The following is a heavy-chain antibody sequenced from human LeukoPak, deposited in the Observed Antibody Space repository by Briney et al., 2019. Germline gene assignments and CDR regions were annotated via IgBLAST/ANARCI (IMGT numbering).Heavy chain of an antibody. CDR2: IYYSGST. J-gene: IGHJ4*02. Sequence: SETLSLTCTVSGGSISSFHWSWIRRPPGKGLEWIGYIYYSGSTNYNPSLKSRVTMSADTSKSQFSLNLSSVTAADTAVYYCARRGTSGWNFDYWGQGTLVTVSS. CDR1: GGSISSFH. V-gene: IGHV4-59*08. D-gene: IGHD6-19*01. CDR3: ARRGTSGWNFDY.